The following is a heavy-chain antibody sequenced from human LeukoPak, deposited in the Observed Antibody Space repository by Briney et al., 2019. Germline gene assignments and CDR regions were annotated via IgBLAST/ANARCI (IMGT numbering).Heavy chain of an antibody. Sequence: GGSLSPSCAAPGFTFRSYGMHWVRQAPGKGLEWVAYIQNEGSNEQYADFVKGRFSISRDSSKNILYLQMNSLRAEDTAVYYCAKDRCSNGIGCYYYYMDVWGKGTTVTISS. V-gene: IGHV3-30*02. D-gene: IGHD2-8*01. J-gene: IGHJ6*03. CDR3: AKDRCSNGIGCYYYYMDV. CDR2: IQNEGSNE. CDR1: GFTFRSYG.